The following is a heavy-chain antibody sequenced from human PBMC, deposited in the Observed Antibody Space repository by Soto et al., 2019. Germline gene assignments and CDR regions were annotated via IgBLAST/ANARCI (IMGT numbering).Heavy chain of an antibody. CDR2: FDPEDGET. J-gene: IGHJ5*02. V-gene: IGHV1-24*01. CDR1: GYTLTELS. Sequence: GASVKVSWKVSGYTLTELSMHWVRQAPGRGLEWMGGFDPEDGETIYAQKFQGRVTMTEDTSTDTAYMELSSLRSEDTAVYYCATVFPITVTWWFDPWGQGTLVTVSS. D-gene: IGHD4-17*01. CDR3: ATVFPITVTWWFDP.